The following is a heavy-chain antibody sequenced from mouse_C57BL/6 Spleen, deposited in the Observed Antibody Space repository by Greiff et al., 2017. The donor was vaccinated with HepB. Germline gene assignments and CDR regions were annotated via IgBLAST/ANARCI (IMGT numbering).Heavy chain of an antibody. CDR1: GFTFSSYG. Sequence: EVMLVESGGDLVKPGGSLKLSCAASGFTFSSYGMSWVRQTPDKRLEWVATISSGGSYTYYPDSVKGRFTISRDNAKNTLYLQMSSLKSEDTAMYYCASDSSFEYWGQGTTLTVSS. CDR3: ASDSSFEY. J-gene: IGHJ2*01. D-gene: IGHD3-2*01. CDR2: ISSGGSYT. V-gene: IGHV5-6*01.